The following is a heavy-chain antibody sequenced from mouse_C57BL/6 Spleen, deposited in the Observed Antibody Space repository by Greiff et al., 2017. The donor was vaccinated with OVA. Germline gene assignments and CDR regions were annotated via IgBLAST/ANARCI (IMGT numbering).Heavy chain of an antibody. CDR1: GYTFTSYW. J-gene: IGHJ1*03. CDR2: IDPSDSET. Sequence: QVQLQQPGAELVRPGSSVKLSCTASGYTFTSYWMHWVKQRPIQGLEWIGNIDPSDSETHYNQKFKDKATLTVDKSSSTAYMQLSSLTSEDSAVYYCARAPYCYGSTHWYFDVWGTGTTVTVSS. V-gene: IGHV1-52*01. D-gene: IGHD1-1*01. CDR3: ARAPYCYGSTHWYFDV.